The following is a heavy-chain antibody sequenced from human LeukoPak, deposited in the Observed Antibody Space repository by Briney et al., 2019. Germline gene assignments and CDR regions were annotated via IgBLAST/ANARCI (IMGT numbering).Heavy chain of an antibody. CDR1: GGSISSGGYF. CDR2: IYYSGST. Sequence: SQTLPLTCTVSGGSISSGGYFWTWIRQQPGKGLEWIGYIYYSGSTYHNPSLKSRVTISVDMSKNQFSLKLSSVTAADTAVYYCARAPYSSSSVDYWGQGTLVTVSS. J-gene: IGHJ4*02. V-gene: IGHV4-31*03. D-gene: IGHD6-6*01. CDR3: ARAPYSSSSVDY.